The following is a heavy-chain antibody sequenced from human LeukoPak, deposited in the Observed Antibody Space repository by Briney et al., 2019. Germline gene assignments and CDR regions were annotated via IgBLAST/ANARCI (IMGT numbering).Heavy chain of an antibody. CDR3: ARVLIPSANWFDP. Sequence: SGNVAWMASGHTFTSYGISWVRQAPGEGLEWMGGMITNFGTPNYAQKFQGRVTITADKSTSTAYMELSSLRSEDTAVYYCARVLIPSANWFDPWGQGTLVTVSS. J-gene: IGHJ5*02. CDR2: MITNFGTP. D-gene: IGHD2-2*02. CDR1: GHTFTSYG. V-gene: IGHV1-69*06.